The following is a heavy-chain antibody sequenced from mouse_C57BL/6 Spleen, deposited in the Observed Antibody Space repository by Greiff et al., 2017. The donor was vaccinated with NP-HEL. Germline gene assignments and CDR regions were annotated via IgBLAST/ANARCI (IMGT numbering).Heavy chain of an antibody. J-gene: IGHJ3*01. CDR3: AGERMITTQGLAY. CDR2: ISDGGSYT. D-gene: IGHD2-4*01. V-gene: IGHV5-4*01. CDR1: GFTFSSYA. Sequence: DVLLVESGGGLVKPGGSLKLSCAASGFTFSSYAMSWVRQTPEKRLEWVATISDGGSYTYYPANVKGRFTISRDNAKNNLYLQKSHLKSEDTAMYYCAGERMITTQGLAYWGQGTLVTVSA.